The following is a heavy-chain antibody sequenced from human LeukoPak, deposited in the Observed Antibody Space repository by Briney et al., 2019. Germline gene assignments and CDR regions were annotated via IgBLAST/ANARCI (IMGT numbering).Heavy chain of an antibody. V-gene: IGHV4-34*01. CDR1: GVSFSGYY. Sequence: SETLSLTCAVYGVSFSGYYWSWIRQPPGKGLEWIGEINHSGSTNYNPSLKSRVTISVDTSKNQFSLKLSSVTAADTAVYYCARGVRSAGTVYYYYYMDVWGKGTTVTVSS. J-gene: IGHJ6*03. CDR2: INHSGST. CDR3: ARGVRSAGTVYYYYYMDV. D-gene: IGHD6-13*01.